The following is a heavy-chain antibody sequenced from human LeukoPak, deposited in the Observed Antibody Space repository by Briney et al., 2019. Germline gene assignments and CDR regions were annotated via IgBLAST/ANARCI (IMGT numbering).Heavy chain of an antibody. D-gene: IGHD6-19*01. J-gene: IGHJ5*02. Sequence: GSLRLSCVASGFTFTSDAMNWVRQAPGKGLEWVSSTVSRGTTQYADSVKGRFTVSRDTSKNILYLQMNSLRADDTAVYYCAKCSTSAYTTGWCNWIDPWGQGTLVTVSS. CDR1: GFTFTSDA. CDR2: TVSRGTT. CDR3: AKCSTSAYTTGWCNWIDP. V-gene: IGHV3-23*01.